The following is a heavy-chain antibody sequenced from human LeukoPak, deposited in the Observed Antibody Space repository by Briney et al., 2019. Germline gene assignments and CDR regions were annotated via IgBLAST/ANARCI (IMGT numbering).Heavy chain of an antibody. CDR1: GYTFTSYD. D-gene: IGHD4-17*01. Sequence: ASVKVSCKASGYTFTSYDINWVRQATGQGLEWMGWMNPNSGNTGYAQKFQGRVTITRNTSISTAYMELSSLRSEDTAVYYCARGPDYGDLLWFDPWGQGTLVTVSS. CDR2: MNPNSGNT. CDR3: ARGPDYGDLLWFDP. V-gene: IGHV1-8*03. J-gene: IGHJ5*02.